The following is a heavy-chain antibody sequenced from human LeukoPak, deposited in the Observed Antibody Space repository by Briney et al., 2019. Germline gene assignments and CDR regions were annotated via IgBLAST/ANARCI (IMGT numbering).Heavy chain of an antibody. Sequence: SETLSLTCAVYGGSFSGYFWSWMRQAPGKGLEWIGEVSHSGRANYKPSLKSRVTISGDTSKSQVSLKMSCVTAADTAVYYCAREHHDLWSDYRDYWGQGTLVTVSS. CDR3: AREHHDLWSDYRDY. CDR1: GGSFSGYF. D-gene: IGHD3-3*01. CDR2: VSHSGRA. V-gene: IGHV4-34*01. J-gene: IGHJ4*02.